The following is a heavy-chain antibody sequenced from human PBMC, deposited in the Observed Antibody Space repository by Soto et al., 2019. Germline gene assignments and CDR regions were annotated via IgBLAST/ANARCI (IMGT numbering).Heavy chain of an antibody. CDR2: ITPFNGNT. D-gene: IGHD3-22*01. CDR3: ARDVIVVVITIPTLGNYYYYGMDV. V-gene: IGHV1-45*02. Sequence: SVKVSCKASGYTFTYRYLHWVRQAPGQALEWMGWITPFNGNTNYAQKFQDRVTITRDTSISTAYMELSRLRSDDTAVYYCARDVIVVVITIPTLGNYYYYGMDVWGQGTTVTVSS. CDR1: GYTFTYRY. J-gene: IGHJ6*02.